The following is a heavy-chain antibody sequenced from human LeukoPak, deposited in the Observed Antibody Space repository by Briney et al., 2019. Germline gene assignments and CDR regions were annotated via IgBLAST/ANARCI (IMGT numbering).Heavy chain of an antibody. V-gene: IGHV3-15*01. D-gene: IGHD2-2*01. Sequence: KPGGSLRLSCAAPGFTFSNAWMSWVRQAPGKGLEWVGRIKSKADGGTTDYAAPVKGRFTISRDDSKNTLYLQMNSLKTEDTAVYYCAKWLPAAPRWFDPWGQGTLVTVSS. CDR3: AKWLPAAPRWFDP. CDR2: IKSKADGGTT. J-gene: IGHJ5*02. CDR1: GFTFSNAW.